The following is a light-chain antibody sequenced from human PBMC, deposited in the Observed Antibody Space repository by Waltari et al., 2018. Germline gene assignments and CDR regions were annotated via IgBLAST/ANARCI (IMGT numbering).Light chain of an antibody. CDR2: EVN. J-gene: IGLJ2*01. CDR3: SSYAGTNNLVV. CDR1: SSDIGAYDY. Sequence: QSALTQPPSASGSPGQSVTISCTGTSSDIGAYDYVSWYQQRPGKAPKLMIFEVNKWPSGVRDRFSGSKSGNTASLTIVGLRPEDEADYYCSSYAGTNNLVVFGGGTKLTVL. V-gene: IGLV2-8*01.